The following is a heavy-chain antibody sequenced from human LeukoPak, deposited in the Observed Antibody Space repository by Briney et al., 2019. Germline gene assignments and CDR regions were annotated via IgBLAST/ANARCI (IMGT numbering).Heavy chain of an antibody. Sequence: PGGSLRLSCAASGFSFGDSDMNWFRQAPGEGLHWVSNINCNGRSTYYADSVKGRFIISRDNSKSMLFLQMNSLRAEDTALYYCAKDPNWEGGYWGQGTLVTVSS. CDR3: AKDPNWEGGY. CDR2: INCNGRST. V-gene: IGHV3-23*01. CDR1: GFSFGDSD. J-gene: IGHJ4*02. D-gene: IGHD1-1*01.